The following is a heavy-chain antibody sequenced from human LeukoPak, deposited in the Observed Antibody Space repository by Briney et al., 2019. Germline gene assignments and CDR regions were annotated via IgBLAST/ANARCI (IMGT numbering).Heavy chain of an antibody. V-gene: IGHV3-43*02. D-gene: IGHD3-22*01. J-gene: IGHJ4*02. CDR3: EKVLGYYDSSGYYQEGGFDY. CDR1: GFTFDDYA. Sequence: PGGSLRLSCAASGFTFDDYAMHWVRQAPGKGLEWVSLISGDGGSTYYADSVKGRFTISRDNSKNSLYLQMNSLRTEDTALYYCEKVLGYYDSSGYYQEGGFDYWGQGTLVTVSS. CDR2: ISGDGGST.